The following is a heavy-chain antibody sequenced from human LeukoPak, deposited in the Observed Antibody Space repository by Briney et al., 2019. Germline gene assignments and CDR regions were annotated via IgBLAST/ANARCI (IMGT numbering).Heavy chain of an antibody. J-gene: IGHJ4*02. CDR2: IYYSGGT. D-gene: IGHD5-18*01. V-gene: IGHV4-30-4*01. CDR3: ARENIQLWSNFDY. Sequence: SETLSLTCTVSGGSISSGDYYWSWIRQPPGKGLEWIGYIYYSGGTYYNPSLKSRVTISVDTSKNQFSLKLSSVTAADTAVYYCARENIQLWSNFDYWGQGTLVTVSS. CDR1: GGSISSGDYY.